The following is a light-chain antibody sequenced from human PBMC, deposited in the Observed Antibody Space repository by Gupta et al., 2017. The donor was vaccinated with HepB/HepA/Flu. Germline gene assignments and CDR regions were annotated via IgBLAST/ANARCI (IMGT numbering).Light chain of an antibody. V-gene: IGKV3-15*01. J-gene: IGKJ1*01. CDR3: QQYDKWPGT. Sequence: EIVMTQSPATLSVSPGERATLSCRASQSVSSNLAWYQQKPGQAPRLLIYGASTRATGIPARFSGSGSGTEFTLTISSLQSEDFVVYYCQQYDKWPGTFGQGTKVEVK. CDR2: GAS. CDR1: QSVSSN.